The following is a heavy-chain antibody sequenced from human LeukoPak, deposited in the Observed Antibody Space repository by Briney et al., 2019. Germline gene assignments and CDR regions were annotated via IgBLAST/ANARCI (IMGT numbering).Heavy chain of an antibody. CDR2: MYNSGGT. D-gene: IGHD4-17*01. CDR3: ARGIESYGDYGY. Sequence: SETLSLTCTVSGGSISGSYLSWIRQPPGKGLEWIAYMYNSGGTNYNPSLKSRVTISIDTSKNQFSLKLSSLTAADAAIYYCARGIESYGDYGYWGQGILVTVSS. V-gene: IGHV4-59*01. CDR1: GGSISGSY. J-gene: IGHJ4*02.